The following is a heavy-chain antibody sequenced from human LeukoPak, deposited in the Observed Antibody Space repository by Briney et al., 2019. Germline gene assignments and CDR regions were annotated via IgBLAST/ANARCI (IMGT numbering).Heavy chain of an antibody. CDR1: GYTFTIYG. CDR2: ISAYNGNA. CDR3: ARLHPDLAPYCSSTSCYSYYYYGMDV. J-gene: IGHJ6*02. V-gene: IGHV1-18*01. Sequence: GASVKVSCKASGYTFTIYGISWVRQAPGQGLEWMGWISAYNGNANYAQKLQGRVTMTTDTSTSTAYMELRSLRSDDTAVYYCARLHPDLAPYCSSTSCYSYYYYGMDVWGQGTTVTVSS. D-gene: IGHD2-2*01.